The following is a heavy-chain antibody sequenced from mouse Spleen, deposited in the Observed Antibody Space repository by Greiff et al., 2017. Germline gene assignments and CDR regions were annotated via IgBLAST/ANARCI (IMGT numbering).Heavy chain of an antibody. D-gene: IGHD2-1*01. CDR2: INPNNGGT. Sequence: EVQLQESGPELVKPGASVKMSCKASGYTFTDYNMHWVKQSHGKSLEWIGYINPNNGGTSYNQKFKGKATLTVNKSSSTAYMELRSLTSEDSAVYYCAYGNYVAWFAYWGQGTLVTVSA. CDR3: AYGNYVAWFAY. J-gene: IGHJ3*01. CDR1: GYTFTDYN. V-gene: IGHV1-22*01.